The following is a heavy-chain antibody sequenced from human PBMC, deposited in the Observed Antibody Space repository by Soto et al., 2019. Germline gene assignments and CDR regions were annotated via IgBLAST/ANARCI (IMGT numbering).Heavy chain of an antibody. CDR1: GGSISSYY. CDR2: IYYSGST. CDR3: ARPHGGSSGWDNWFDP. D-gene: IGHD6-25*01. V-gene: IGHV4-59*01. J-gene: IGHJ5*02. Sequence: SETLCLSCTVAGGSISSYYWSWIRQPPGKGLEWIGHIYYSGSTNYNPSLKSRVTISVDTSKNQFSLKLSSVTAADTAVYYCARPHGGSSGWDNWFDPWGQGTLVTVSS.